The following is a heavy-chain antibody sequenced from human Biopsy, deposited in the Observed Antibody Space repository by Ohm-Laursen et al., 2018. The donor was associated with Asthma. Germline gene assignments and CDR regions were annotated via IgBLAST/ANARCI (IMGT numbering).Heavy chain of an antibody. D-gene: IGHD3-22*01. CDR1: GFVFSQCG. Sequence: GQTLSLTCVASGFVFSQCGMHWVRQGPGKGLEWVALVSSDGHNKYYEDSVKGRFTISRDNSRNRLYLQINRLTVEDSAVYFCARQSGQDYGDSSGFDIWGQGTKVAVSS. CDR2: VSSDGHNK. J-gene: IGHJ3*02. V-gene: IGHV3-30*03. CDR3: ARQSGQDYGDSSGFDI.